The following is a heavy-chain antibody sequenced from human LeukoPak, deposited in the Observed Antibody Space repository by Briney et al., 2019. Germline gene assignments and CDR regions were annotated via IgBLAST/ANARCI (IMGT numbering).Heavy chain of an antibody. Sequence: GGSLRLSCAASGFTFSSHGMHWVRQAPGKGLEWVAVVSYDGNIKIYADSVKGRFTISRDNSKNTLYLQMNSLRAEDTAVFYCAKEMTAVGGPNYFDYWGQGTLVTVSS. CDR3: AKEMTAVGGPNYFDY. CDR2: VSYDGNIK. J-gene: IGHJ4*02. CDR1: GFTFSSHG. V-gene: IGHV3-30*18. D-gene: IGHD6-19*01.